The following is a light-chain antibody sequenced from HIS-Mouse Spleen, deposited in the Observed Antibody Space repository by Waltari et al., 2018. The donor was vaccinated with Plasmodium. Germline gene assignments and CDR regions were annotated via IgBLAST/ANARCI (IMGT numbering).Light chain of an antibody. CDR2: EDS. CDR3: YSTDSSGNHRV. V-gene: IGLV3-10*01. CDR1: ALPKNY. J-gene: IGLJ3*02. Sequence: SYDLTPPPSVSVSPGQTARITCSGAALPKNYTYWYQQNSGQAPVLVIYEDSKRPSGIPERFSGSSSGTMATWTISGAQVEDEADYYCYSTDSSGNHRVFGGGTKLTVL.